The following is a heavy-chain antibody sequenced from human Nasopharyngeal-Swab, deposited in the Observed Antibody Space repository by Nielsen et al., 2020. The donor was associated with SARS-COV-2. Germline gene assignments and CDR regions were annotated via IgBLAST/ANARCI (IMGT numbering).Heavy chain of an antibody. V-gene: IGHV3-23*01. D-gene: IGHD3-3*01. J-gene: IGHJ6*02. CDR2: ISGGGGGT. CDR3: AKEESSYDFWSGYVTNYYYNGMDV. Sequence: VRQMPGKGLEWVSAISGGGGGTYYAGSVKGRFTISRDNSKRTLYLQMNSLRAEDTAVYYCAKEESSYDFWSGYVTNYYYNGMDVWGQGTTVTVSS.